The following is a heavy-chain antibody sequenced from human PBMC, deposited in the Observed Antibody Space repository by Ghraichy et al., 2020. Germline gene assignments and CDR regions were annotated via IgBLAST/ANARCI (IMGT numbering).Heavy chain of an antibody. CDR2: ISWDGGST. J-gene: IGHJ6*02. Sequence: GGSLRLSCAASGFTFDDYTMHWVRQAPGKGLEWVSLISWDGGSTYYADSVKGRFTISRDNSKNSLYLQMNSLRTEDTALYYCAKDLNCSSTSCYRGGYYYYGMDVWGQGTTVTVSS. D-gene: IGHD2-2*02. CDR3: AKDLNCSSTSCYRGGYYYYGMDV. CDR1: GFTFDDYT. V-gene: IGHV3-43*01.